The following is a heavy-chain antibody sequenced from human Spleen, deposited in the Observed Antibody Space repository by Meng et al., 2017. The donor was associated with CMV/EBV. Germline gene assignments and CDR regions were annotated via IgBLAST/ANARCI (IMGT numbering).Heavy chain of an antibody. D-gene: IGHD1-14*01. CDR3: ARSGRFDY. V-gene: IGHV4-61*02. CDR2: INHSGST. J-gene: IGHJ4*02. CDR1: GGSISSGSYY. Sequence: VQLKESGPGLVKPSLTLALTCTVSGGSISSGSYYWSWIRQPAGKGLEWIGEINHSGSTNYNPSLKSRVTISVDTSKNQFSLKLSSVTAADTAVYYCARSGRFDYWGQGTLVTVSS.